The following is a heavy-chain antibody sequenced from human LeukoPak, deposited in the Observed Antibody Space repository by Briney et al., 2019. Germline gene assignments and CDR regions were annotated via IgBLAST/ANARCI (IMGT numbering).Heavy chain of an antibody. Sequence: GGSLRLSCAASGFTFSSYSMNWVRQAPGKGLEWVSSISSSSSYIYYADSVKGRFTISRDNAKNSLYLQMSSLRAEDTAVYYCARGFGSGSYYQWSWYYYYYYMDVWGKGTTVTISS. J-gene: IGHJ6*03. D-gene: IGHD3-10*01. CDR2: ISSSSSYI. CDR1: GFTFSSYS. V-gene: IGHV3-21*01. CDR3: ARGFGSGSYYQWSWYYYYYYMDV.